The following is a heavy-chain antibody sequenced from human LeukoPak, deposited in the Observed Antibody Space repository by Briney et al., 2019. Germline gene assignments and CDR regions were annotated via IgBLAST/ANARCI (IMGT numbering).Heavy chain of an antibody. CDR3: ASPTYYYDSSGGVDY. V-gene: IGHV3-30*04. Sequence: PGGSLRLSCAASGFTFSSYAMHWVRQAPGKGLEWVAVISYDGSNKYYADSVKGRFTISRDNSKNTLYLQMNSLRAEDTAVYYCASPTYYYDSSGGVDYWGQGTLVTVSS. CDR1: GFTFSSYA. CDR2: ISYDGSNK. D-gene: IGHD3-22*01. J-gene: IGHJ4*02.